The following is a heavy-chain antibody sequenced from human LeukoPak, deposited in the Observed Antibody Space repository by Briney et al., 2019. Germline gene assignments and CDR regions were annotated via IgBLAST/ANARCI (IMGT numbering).Heavy chain of an antibody. CDR1: GYIFTSYY. CDR3: ARGGDGYNSGDTFDI. CDR2: INPSGGST. D-gene: IGHD5-24*01. V-gene: IGHV1-46*01. J-gene: IGHJ3*02. Sequence: ASVKVSCKASGYIFTSYYMHWVRQARGQGVEGMGIINPSGGSTSYAQKLQGRVTMTRDTSTSTVYMELSSLRSEDTAVYYCARGGDGYNSGDTFDIWGQETKVTVSS.